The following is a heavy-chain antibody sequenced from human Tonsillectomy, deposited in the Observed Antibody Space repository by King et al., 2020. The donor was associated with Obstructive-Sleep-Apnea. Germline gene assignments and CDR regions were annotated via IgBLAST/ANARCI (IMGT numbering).Heavy chain of an antibody. Sequence: QLQESGPGLVKPSETLSLTCTVSGGSISRSGYYWGWVRQPPGKGLEWIGRIFYSGSTYYNPSLKSRVTISGDTSKTQFSLKLSSVTAADTAVYYCARVPLHYSSSFNWGQGTLVTVSS. J-gene: IGHJ4*02. CDR2: IFYSGST. V-gene: IGHV4-39*07. CDR1: GGSISRSGYY. CDR3: ARVPLHYSSSFN. D-gene: IGHD6-13*01.